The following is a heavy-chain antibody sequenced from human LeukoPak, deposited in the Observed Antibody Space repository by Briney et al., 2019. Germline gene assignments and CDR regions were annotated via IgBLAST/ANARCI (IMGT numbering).Heavy chain of an antibody. CDR3: ARLDFSTDYYYMDV. J-gene: IGHJ6*03. Sequence: PSQTLSLTCTVSGDSISSGDYYWSWIRQPAGKGLEWIGRISSSGSTNYNPSLKSRVTISVDTSKNQFSLKLSSVTAADTAVYYCARLDFSTDYYYMDVWGKGTTVTISS. D-gene: IGHD4-17*01. CDR1: GDSISSGDYY. CDR2: ISSSGST. V-gene: IGHV4-61*02.